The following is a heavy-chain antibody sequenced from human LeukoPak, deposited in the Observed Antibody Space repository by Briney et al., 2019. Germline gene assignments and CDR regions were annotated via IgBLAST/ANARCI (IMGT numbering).Heavy chain of an antibody. D-gene: IGHD6-13*01. V-gene: IGHV3-7*01. CDR1: GFTFSSYW. CDR2: IKQDGSER. Sequence: GGSLRLSCAASGFTFSSYWMIWVRQAPGKGLEWVANIKQDGSERNYVDSVKGRFTISRDNAKNTLYLQMNSLRAEDTAVYYCAREGVAAAGYYYGMDVWGKGTTVTVSS. J-gene: IGHJ6*04. CDR3: AREGVAAAGYYYGMDV.